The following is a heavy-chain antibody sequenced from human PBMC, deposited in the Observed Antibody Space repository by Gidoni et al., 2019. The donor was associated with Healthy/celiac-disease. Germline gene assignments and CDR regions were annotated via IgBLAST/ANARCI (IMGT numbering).Heavy chain of an antibody. Sequence: EVQLVESGGGLVKPGGSVRLSCEASGFTCSNAGMSWARQAPGKGLGWVGRIKSKTDGGTTDYAAPVKGRFTISRDDSTNTLYLQMNSLKTEDTAVYYCTTPLLLRNGDYEDGDAFDIWGQGTMVTVSS. CDR3: TTPLLLRNGDYEDGDAFDI. CDR2: IKSKTDGGTT. V-gene: IGHV3-15*01. D-gene: IGHD4-17*01. CDR1: GFTCSNAG. J-gene: IGHJ3*02.